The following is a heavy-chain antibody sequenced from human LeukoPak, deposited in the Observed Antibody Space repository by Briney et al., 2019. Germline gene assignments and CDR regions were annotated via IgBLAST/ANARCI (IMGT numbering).Heavy chain of an antibody. CDR3: ARRRGSYSGYDSYYYYYYMDV. V-gene: IGHV3-7*01. J-gene: IGHJ6*03. CDR1: GFTFSSYW. Sequence: PGGSLRLSCAASGFTFSSYWMSWVRQAPGKGLEWVANIKQDGSEKYYVDSVKGRFTISRDNAKNSLYLQMNSLRAEDTAVYYCARRRGSYSGYDSYYYYYYMDVWGKGTTVTVSS. D-gene: IGHD5-12*01. CDR2: IKQDGSEK.